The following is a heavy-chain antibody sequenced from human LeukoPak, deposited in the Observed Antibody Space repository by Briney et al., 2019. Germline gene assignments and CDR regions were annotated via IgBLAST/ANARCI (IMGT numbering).Heavy chain of an antibody. V-gene: IGHV3-74*03. CDR3: VRDGNYDLDV. J-gene: IGHJ6*02. D-gene: IGHD3-3*01. CDR1: GFTFRSYI. Sequence: GGCLRLSCAASGFTFRSYIMHWVRQVSGKGPVWVARISSDGGHTMYADSVKGRFTISRDNAKNTLDLQMNSLRVEDTAVYYCVRDGNYDLDVWGQGTTDTVSS. CDR2: ISSDGGHT.